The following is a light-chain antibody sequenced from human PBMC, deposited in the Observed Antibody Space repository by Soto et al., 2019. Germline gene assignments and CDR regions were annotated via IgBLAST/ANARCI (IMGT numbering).Light chain of an antibody. CDR2: THN. V-gene: IGLV1-47*02. CDR1: SSNIGSNY. CDR3: AAWDDSLSAFV. J-gene: IGLJ1*01. Sequence: QTVVTQPPSASGTPGQRVTISCSGSSSNIGSNYVYWYQQVPGTAPKLLIYTHNQRPSGVPDRFSGSKSGTSASLAISGLRSEDEADYYCAAWDDSLSAFVFGAGTKLTVL.